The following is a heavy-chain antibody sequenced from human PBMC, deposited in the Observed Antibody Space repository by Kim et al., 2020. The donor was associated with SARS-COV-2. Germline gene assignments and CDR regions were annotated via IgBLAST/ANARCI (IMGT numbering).Heavy chain of an antibody. CDR2: INPSGGST. J-gene: IGHJ6*02. V-gene: IGHV1-46*01. CDR3: ARDLVGCSGGSCYFRMDV. CDR1: GYTFTSYY. D-gene: IGHD2-15*01. Sequence: VKVSCKASGYTFTSYYMHWVRQAPGQGLEWMGIINPSGGSTSYAQKFQGRVTMTRDTSTSTVYMELSSLRSEATAVYYCARDLVGCSGGSCYFRMDVWGQGTTVTVSS.